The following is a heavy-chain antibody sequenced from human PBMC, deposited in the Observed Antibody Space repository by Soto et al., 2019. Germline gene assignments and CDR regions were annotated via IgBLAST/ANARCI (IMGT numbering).Heavy chain of an antibody. J-gene: IGHJ2*01. CDR1: GGSISSSSYY. CDR2: IYYSGST. CDR3: ASPLGYSSSSRSPYWYFDL. V-gene: IGHV4-39*07. Sequence: SETLSLTCTVSGGSISSSSYYWGWIRQPPGKGLEWIGSIYYSGSTYYNPSLKSRVTISVDTSKNQFSLKLSSVTAADTAVYCCASPLGYSSSSRSPYWYFDLWGRGTLVTVSS. D-gene: IGHD6-6*01.